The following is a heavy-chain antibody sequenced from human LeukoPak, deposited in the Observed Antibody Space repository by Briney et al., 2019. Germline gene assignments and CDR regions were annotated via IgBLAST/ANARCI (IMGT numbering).Heavy chain of an antibody. D-gene: IGHD6-19*01. Sequence: ASLRVSCKASGYTFTSYYMHWVRQAPGQGLEWMGIINASDGSTSYAQKFQGRVTMTRDTSTSTVYMELSSLSSEDTAVYYCARGGRERYSSGWTDAFDIWGQGTMVTVSS. J-gene: IGHJ3*02. CDR1: GYTFTSYY. CDR2: INASDGST. CDR3: ARGGRERYSSGWTDAFDI. V-gene: IGHV1-46*01.